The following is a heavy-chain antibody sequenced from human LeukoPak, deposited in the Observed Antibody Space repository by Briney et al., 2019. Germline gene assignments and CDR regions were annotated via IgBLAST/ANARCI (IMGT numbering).Heavy chain of an antibody. V-gene: IGHV3-49*04. Sequence: GGPLRLSCIGSGFIIGDHAMSWVRQAPGKGLEWVGFIRSKLYGGTTEFAASVKGRFTISRDDSKSIAYLQMNNLKTEVTAVYYCAFSGYDYYYYMDVWGKGTAVTVSS. J-gene: IGHJ6*03. CDR3: AFSGYDYYYYMDV. CDR1: GFIIGDHA. CDR2: IRSKLYGGTT. D-gene: IGHD5-12*01.